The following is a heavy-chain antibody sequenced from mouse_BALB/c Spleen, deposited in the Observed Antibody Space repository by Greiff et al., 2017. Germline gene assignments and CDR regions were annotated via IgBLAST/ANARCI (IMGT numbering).Heavy chain of an antibody. J-gene: IGHJ2*01. CDR3: TRKGGLRRGDY. V-gene: IGHV1S81*02. Sequence: VQLQQPGAELVKPGASVKLSCKASGYTFTSYYMYWVKQRPGQGLEWIGGINPSNGGTNFNEKFKSKATLTVDKSSSTAYMQLSSLTSEDSAVYYCTRKGGLRRGDYWGQGTTLTVSS. CDR1: GYTFTSYY. CDR2: INPSNGGT. D-gene: IGHD2-4*01.